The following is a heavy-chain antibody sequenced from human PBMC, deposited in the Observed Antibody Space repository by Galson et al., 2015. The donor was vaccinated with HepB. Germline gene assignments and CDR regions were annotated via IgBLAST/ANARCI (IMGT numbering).Heavy chain of an antibody. CDR3: ARDGPRYCSSTSCPYYYYYGMDV. J-gene: IGHJ6*02. Sequence: SVKVSCKASGYTFTSYGISWVRQAPGQGLEWMGWISAYNGNTNYAQKLQGRVTMTTDTSTSTAYMELRSLRSDDTAVYYCARDGPRYCSSTSCPYYYYYGMDVWGQGTTVTVSS. D-gene: IGHD2-2*01. V-gene: IGHV1-18*01. CDR2: ISAYNGNT. CDR1: GYTFTSYG.